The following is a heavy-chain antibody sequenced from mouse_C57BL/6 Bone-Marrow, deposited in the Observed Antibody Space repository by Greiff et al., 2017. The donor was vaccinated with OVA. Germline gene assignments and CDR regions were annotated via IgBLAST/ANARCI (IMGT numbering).Heavy chain of an antibody. CDR1: GFTFSDYY. CDR3: ARQGTYGNYPFYYAMDY. J-gene: IGHJ4*01. V-gene: IGHV5-12*01. D-gene: IGHD2-1*01. Sequence: DVHLVESGGGLVQPGGSLKLSCAASGFTFSDYYMYWVRQTPEKRLEWVAYISNGGGSTYYPDTVKGRFTISRDNAKNTLYLQLSRLKSEDTAMYYCARQGTYGNYPFYYAMDYWGQGTSVTVSS. CDR2: ISNGGGST.